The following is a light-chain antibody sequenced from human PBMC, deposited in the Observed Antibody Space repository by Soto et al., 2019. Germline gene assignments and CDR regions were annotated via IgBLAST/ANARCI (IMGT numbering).Light chain of an antibody. Sequence: QSVLTQPASVSGSPGQSITISCTGTSSDVGGYNYVSWYQQHPGKAPKLMIYDVSNRPSGVSNRFSGSKSGNTASLTISGLQGEDEADYYCSSYTSRSNVVFGGGTQLTVL. CDR3: SSYTSRSNVV. J-gene: IGLJ2*01. CDR1: SSDVGGYNY. V-gene: IGLV2-14*01. CDR2: DVS.